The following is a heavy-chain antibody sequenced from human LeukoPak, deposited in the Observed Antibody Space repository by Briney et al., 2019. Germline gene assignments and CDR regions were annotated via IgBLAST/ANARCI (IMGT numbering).Heavy chain of an antibody. CDR1: GFTFSSYG. J-gene: IGHJ6*03. CDR3: AKDPGYCSSTNCYGYYYYMDV. CDR2: IWYDGTNE. D-gene: IGHD2-2*01. V-gene: IGHV3-33*06. Sequence: GGSLRLSXAASGFTFSSYGMHWVRQAPGKGLEWVAVIWYDGTNEYYADSVKGRFTISRDNSKNTLYLQMNSLRAEDTAVYYCAKDPGYCSSTNCYGYYYYMDVWGQGTTVTVSS.